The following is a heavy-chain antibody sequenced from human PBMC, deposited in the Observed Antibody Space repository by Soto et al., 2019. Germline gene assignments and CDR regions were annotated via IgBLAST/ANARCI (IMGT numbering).Heavy chain of an antibody. V-gene: IGHV1-3*01. CDR1: GYTFTSYA. CDR2: INAGNGNT. Sequence: ASVKVSCKASGYTFTSYAMHWVRQAPGQRLEWMGWINAGNGNTKYSQKFQGRVTITTDTSTSTAYMELRSLRSDDTAVYYCARDIVVVPAAIDYWGQGTLVTVSS. J-gene: IGHJ4*02. D-gene: IGHD2-2*01. CDR3: ARDIVVVPAAIDY.